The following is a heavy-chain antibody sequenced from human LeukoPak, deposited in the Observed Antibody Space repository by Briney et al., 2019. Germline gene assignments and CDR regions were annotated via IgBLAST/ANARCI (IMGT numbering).Heavy chain of an antibody. CDR3: AKSRGFRDSYDS. CDR2: SGDSGCST. CDR1: GFPLRAR. J-gene: IGHJ4*02. D-gene: IGHD3-10*01. Sequence: PGVPLTLSCSPCGFPLRARIWLGQAPGKGLAGVATSGDSGCSTYYLDSVKGRFTISTDKSKTTLYLQMNSIRAADSAAYYCAKSRGFRDSYDSWGQGTLVTVSS. V-gene: IGHV3-23*01.